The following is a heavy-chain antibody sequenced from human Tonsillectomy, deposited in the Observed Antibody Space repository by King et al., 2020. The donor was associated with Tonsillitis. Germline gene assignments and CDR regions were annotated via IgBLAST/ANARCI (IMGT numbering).Heavy chain of an antibody. CDR3: ARNPYGGNSVLAF. V-gene: IGHV3-48*03. D-gene: IGHD4-23*01. Sequence: EVQLVESGGGLVQPGGSLRLSCAASGFTFRSYEMNWVRQAPGKGLEGVSYICSSGSKTHYADSVRGRFTISRDNAKNSVYLQMNSLRAEDTAVYYCARNPYGGNSVLAFWGQGTLVTVSS. CDR2: ICSSGSKT. CDR1: GFTFRSYE. J-gene: IGHJ4*02.